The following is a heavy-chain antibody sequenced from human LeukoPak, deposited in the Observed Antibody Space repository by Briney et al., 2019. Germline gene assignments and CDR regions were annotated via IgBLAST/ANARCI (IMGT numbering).Heavy chain of an antibody. Sequence: GASVKVSCKASGYTFTTYYIHWVRQAPGQGLEWMGVINPSGGSTSFAQKFQARLTMTRDTSTSTVYMELSGLRSEDTAVYYCAREIVVVPAAMGFDPWAREPWSPSPQ. CDR3: AREIVVVPAAMGFDP. CDR1: GYTFTTYY. V-gene: IGHV1-46*01. J-gene: IGHJ5*02. CDR2: INPSGGST. D-gene: IGHD2-2*01.